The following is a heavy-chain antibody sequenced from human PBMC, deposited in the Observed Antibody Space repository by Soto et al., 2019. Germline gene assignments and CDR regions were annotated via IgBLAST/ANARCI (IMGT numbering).Heavy chain of an antibody. J-gene: IGHJ4*02. Sequence: GGSLRLSCAASGFTFSTYSMNWVRQAPGKGLEWVSYIRSSSSTIYYADSVKGRFTISRDNAKNSLYLQMNSLRADDTAVYYCARGNYGGFDYWGQGTLVTVSS. D-gene: IGHD4-17*01. CDR2: IRSSSSTI. CDR1: GFTFSTYS. CDR3: ARGNYGGFDY. V-gene: IGHV3-48*01.